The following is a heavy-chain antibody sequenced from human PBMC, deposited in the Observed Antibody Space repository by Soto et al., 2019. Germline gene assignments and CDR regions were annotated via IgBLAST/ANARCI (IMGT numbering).Heavy chain of an antibody. CDR1: ELKFGDYG. J-gene: IGHJ6*02. CDR3: AKDYSSTWYPGHAMGV. D-gene: IGHD6-13*01. CDR2: LTDSGGST. Sequence: RLMRLSSAAFELKFGDYGVRWVRKDQGKGLEWVSALTDSGGSTYYIDSVEDRFTISRDNSKNTLYLQMSSLRVEDTAVYYCAKDYSSTWYPGHAMGVWGQGTTVTVSS. V-gene: IGHV3-23*01.